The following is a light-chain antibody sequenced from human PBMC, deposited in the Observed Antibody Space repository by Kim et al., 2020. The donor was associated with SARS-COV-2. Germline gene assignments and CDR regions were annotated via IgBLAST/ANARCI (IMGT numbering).Light chain of an antibody. CDR2: DAS. Sequence: EIVLTQSPATLSLSPGERATLSCRASQSVSSYLAWYQQKPGQAPRLLIYDASNRATGIPARFSGSGSGTDFTLTISSLEPEDFAVYYCQQRSNWPPYTFGQRTKLEI. CDR3: QQRSNWPPYT. J-gene: IGKJ2*01. V-gene: IGKV3-11*01. CDR1: QSVSSY.